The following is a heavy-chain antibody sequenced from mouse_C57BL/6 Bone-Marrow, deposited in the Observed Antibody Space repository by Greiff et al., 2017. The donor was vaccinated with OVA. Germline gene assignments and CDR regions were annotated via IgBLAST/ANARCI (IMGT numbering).Heavy chain of an antibody. CDR1: GFSFSSYA. CDR2: ISDGGSYT. V-gene: IGHV5-4*03. CDR3: ARVVGAMDY. D-gene: IGHD1-1*02. Sequence: EVKLMESGGGLVKPGGSLTLSCAASGFSFSSYAMSWVRQTPEKRLEWVATISDGGSYTYYPDNVKGRFNISRDNAKNNLYLQMRHLKAEDTAMYYCARVVGAMDYWGQGTSVTVSS. J-gene: IGHJ4*01.